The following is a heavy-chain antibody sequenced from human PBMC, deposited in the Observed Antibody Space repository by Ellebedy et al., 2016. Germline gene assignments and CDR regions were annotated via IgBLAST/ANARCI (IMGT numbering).Heavy chain of an antibody. CDR1: GFTFSSYW. CDR2: INSDGTSL. CDR3: ARAVSNYYDSSGSGY. V-gene: IGHV3-74*01. D-gene: IGHD3-22*01. J-gene: IGHJ4*02. Sequence: GESLKISXAASGFTFSSYWMHWVRQAPGKGLVWVSRINSDGTSLSYADPVQGRFTISRDNAKNTLYLQMNSLRAEDTAVYYCARAVSNYYDSSGSGYWGQGTLVTVSS.